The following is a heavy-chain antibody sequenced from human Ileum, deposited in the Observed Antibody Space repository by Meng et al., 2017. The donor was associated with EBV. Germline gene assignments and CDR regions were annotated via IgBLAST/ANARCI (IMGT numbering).Heavy chain of an antibody. CDR1: GGSISSGGHS. J-gene: IGHJ4*02. CDR3: ARAHPVVYFFDY. CDR2: IQHSGST. V-gene: IGHV4-30-2*01. D-gene: IGHD4-23*01. Sequence: HLQGSGSGLVKPSQTLSLTCAGSGGSISSGGHSWSWIRQPPGKGLEWIGDIQHSGSTYYNPSLKSRVTISVDRSRNQFSLKLSSVTAADTAVYYCARAHPVVYFFDYWGQGTLVTVSS.